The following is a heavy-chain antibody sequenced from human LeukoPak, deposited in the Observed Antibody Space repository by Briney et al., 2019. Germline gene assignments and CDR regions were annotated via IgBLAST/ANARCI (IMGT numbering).Heavy chain of an antibody. V-gene: IGHV3-23*01. CDR3: AKDRPAYYYDSSGYYYVDKFDY. D-gene: IGHD3-22*01. CDR1: GFTFSSYA. Sequence: RGSLRLSCAASGFTFSSYAMSWVRQAPGKGLEWVSAISGSGGSTYYADSVKGRFTISRDNSKNTLYLQMNSLRAEDTAVYCCAKDRPAYYYDSSGYYYVDKFDYWGQGTLVTVSS. J-gene: IGHJ4*02. CDR2: ISGSGGST.